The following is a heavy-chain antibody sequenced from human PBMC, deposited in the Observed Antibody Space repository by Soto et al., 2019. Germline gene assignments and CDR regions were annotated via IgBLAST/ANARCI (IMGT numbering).Heavy chain of an antibody. Sequence: GGPLRLSCAASGFTFSSYGMHWVRQAPGKGLEWVAVIWYDGSNKYYADSVKGRFTISRDNSKNTLYLQMNSLRAEDTAVYYCARDYDSSGYYLRGFDPWGQGTLVTVSS. D-gene: IGHD3-22*01. CDR3: ARDYDSSGYYLRGFDP. CDR1: GFTFSSYG. J-gene: IGHJ5*02. V-gene: IGHV3-33*01. CDR2: IWYDGSNK.